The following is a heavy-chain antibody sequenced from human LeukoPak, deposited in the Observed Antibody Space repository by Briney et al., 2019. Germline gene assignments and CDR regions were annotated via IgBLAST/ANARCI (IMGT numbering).Heavy chain of an antibody. CDR2: IKEDGSDT. CDR1: GFTLSTYW. Sequence: GGSLRLSCVASGFTLSTYWMDWVRQAPGKGLEWVASIKEDGSDTNYVGSVRGRFTVSRDNTKNSLYLQMNSLRADDTAVYYCASDRAYSQFDYWGQGTLVTVSS. D-gene: IGHD2-15*01. CDR3: ASDRAYSQFDY. V-gene: IGHV3-7*01. J-gene: IGHJ4*02.